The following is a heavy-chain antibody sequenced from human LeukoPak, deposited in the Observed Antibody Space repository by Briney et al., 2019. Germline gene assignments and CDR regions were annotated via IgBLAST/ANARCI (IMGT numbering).Heavy chain of an antibody. D-gene: IGHD3-9*01. J-gene: IGHJ4*02. CDR1: GFTFRTYS. CDR3: ARGFYDTLTGPDF. Sequence: GGSLRLSCAASGFTFRTYSFNWVRQAPGKRLEWVSSISSSSSYIYYADSVKGRVTISRDNAKNSLYLQMNSLRAEDTAVYYCARGFYDTLTGPDFWGQGTLVTVSS. V-gene: IGHV3-21*01. CDR2: ISSSSSYI.